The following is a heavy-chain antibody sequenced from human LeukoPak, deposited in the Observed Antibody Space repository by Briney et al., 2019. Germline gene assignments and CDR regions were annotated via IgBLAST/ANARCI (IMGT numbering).Heavy chain of an antibody. V-gene: IGHV4-30-4*01. Sequence: PSETLCLTCTVSGGSISSYYWSWIRQPPGKGLEWIGYIYYSGSTYYNPSLKSRVTISVDTSKNQFSLKLSSVTAADTAVYYCARFGWELLFGKSYWYFDLWGRGTLVTVSS. CDR2: IYYSGST. CDR3: ARFGWELLFGKSYWYFDL. J-gene: IGHJ2*01. D-gene: IGHD1-26*01. CDR1: GGSISSYY.